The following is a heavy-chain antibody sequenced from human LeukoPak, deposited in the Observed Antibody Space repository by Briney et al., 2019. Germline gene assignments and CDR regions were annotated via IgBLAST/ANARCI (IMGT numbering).Heavy chain of an antibody. CDR3: ARALGTYDSSGYYPDY. J-gene: IGHJ4*02. V-gene: IGHV1-18*01. D-gene: IGHD3-22*01. Sequence: ASVKVSCKASGYTFTSYGISWVRQAPGQGLEWMGWISAYNGNTNYAQKLQGRVTMTIDTSTSTAYMELRSLRSDDTAVYYCARALGTYDSSGYYPDYWGQGTLVTVSS. CDR1: GYTFTSYG. CDR2: ISAYNGNT.